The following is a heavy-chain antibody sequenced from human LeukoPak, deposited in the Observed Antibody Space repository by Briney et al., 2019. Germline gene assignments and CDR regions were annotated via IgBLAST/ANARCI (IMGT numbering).Heavy chain of an antibody. CDR1: GGSVNSYY. CDR2: ISYSGST. Sequence: SETLSLTCTVSGGSVNSYYWSWIRQPPGRELEWIGYISYSGSTNHNPPLKGRVTISLDTSKNQFSLKLTSVTAADTAVYYCARPVGSGFHRWHFDLWGRGALVTVSS. D-gene: IGHD1-26*01. CDR3: ARPVGSGFHRWHFDL. J-gene: IGHJ2*01. V-gene: IGHV4-59*02.